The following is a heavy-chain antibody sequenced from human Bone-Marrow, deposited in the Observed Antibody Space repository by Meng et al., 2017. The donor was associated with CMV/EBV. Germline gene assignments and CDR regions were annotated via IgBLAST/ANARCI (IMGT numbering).Heavy chain of an antibody. CDR2: IYNSGTT. CDR1: GASISSNNW. V-gene: IGHV4-4*02. J-gene: IGHJ4*02. Sequence: QVQLQESGPGLVKPSGTLSLTCAVSGASISSNNWWSWVRQHPGRGLEWIGNIYNSGTTYYNPSLKSRVTVSGDTTKNQFSLNLSSVTAADTAVYYCARKYSSRFDYWGQGTLVTVSS. D-gene: IGHD6-13*01. CDR3: ARKYSSRFDY.